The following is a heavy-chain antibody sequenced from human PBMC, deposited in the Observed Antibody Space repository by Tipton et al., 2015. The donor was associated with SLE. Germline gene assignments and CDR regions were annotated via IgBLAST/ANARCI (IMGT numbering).Heavy chain of an antibody. D-gene: IGHD3-16*02. V-gene: IGHV4-59*01. J-gene: IGHJ3*02. CDR3: AREVTMITFGGVIGDAFDI. CDR2: IYYSGST. CDR1: GGSISSYY. Sequence: LRLSCTVSGGSISSYYWSWIRQPPGKGLEWIGYIYYSGSTNYNPSLKSRVTISVDTSKNQFSLKLSSVTAADTAVYYCAREVTMITFGGVIGDAFDIWGQGTMVTVSS.